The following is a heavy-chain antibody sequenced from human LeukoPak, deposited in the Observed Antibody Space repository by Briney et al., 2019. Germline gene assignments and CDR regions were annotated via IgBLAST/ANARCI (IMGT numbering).Heavy chain of an antibody. J-gene: IGHJ4*02. CDR1: GFAFRDYY. CDR3: ARTYGSGSYFDY. CDR2: ISSPGITI. D-gene: IGHD3-10*01. Sequence: PDGSLRLSCAASGFAFRDYYMSWIRQAAGKGLEWVSYISSPGITIYYADSVKGRFTISRDNAKNSLYLQMNSLRAEDTAVYYCARTYGSGSYFDYWGQGTLVTVSS. V-gene: IGHV3-11*04.